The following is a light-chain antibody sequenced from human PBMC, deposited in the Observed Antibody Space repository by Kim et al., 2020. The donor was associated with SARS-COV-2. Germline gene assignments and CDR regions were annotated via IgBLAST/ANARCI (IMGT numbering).Light chain of an antibody. V-gene: IGKV3-20*01. CDR2: GVS. Sequence: PGGGAARAGGAGQAVGGGRWAWCQQEPGQAPRLLIYGVSSRATGIPDRFSGSGSGTDFTLTISRLEPEDFAVYYCQQYEDSRTFGQGTKVDIK. J-gene: IGKJ1*01. CDR1: QAVGGGR. CDR3: QQYEDSRT.